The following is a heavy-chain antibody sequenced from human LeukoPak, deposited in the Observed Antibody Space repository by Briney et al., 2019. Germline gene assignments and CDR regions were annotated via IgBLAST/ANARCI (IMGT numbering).Heavy chain of an antibody. CDR2: INHSGDT. Sequence: KPSETLSLTCAVYGGAFSGYYWSWIRQPPGKGLEWIGEINHSGDTKYNPSLKCRVSMSVDVSKDQFSLKLTSLTAADTAVYYCARGSRNYNNYEGADYWGQGTLVTVSS. CDR3: ARGSRNYNNYEGADY. J-gene: IGHJ4*02. CDR1: GGAFSGYY. D-gene: IGHD4-11*01. V-gene: IGHV4-34*01.